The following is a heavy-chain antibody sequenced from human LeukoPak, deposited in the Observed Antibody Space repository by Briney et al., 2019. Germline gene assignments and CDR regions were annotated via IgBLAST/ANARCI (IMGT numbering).Heavy chain of an antibody. J-gene: IGHJ4*02. CDR3: ARDQSRIGGYFDY. D-gene: IGHD2/OR15-2a*01. CDR1: GFTFSSYA. Sequence: GGSLRLSCAASGFTFSSYAMHWVRQAPGKGLEWVAVISYDGSNKYYADSVKGRFTISRDNSKNTLYLQMNSQRAEDTAVYYCARDQSRIGGYFDYWGQGTLVTVS. CDR2: ISYDGSNK. V-gene: IGHV3-30*04.